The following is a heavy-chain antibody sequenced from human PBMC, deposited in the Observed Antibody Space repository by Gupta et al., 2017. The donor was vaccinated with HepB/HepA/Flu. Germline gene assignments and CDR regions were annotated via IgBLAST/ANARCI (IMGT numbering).Heavy chain of an antibody. CDR1: GYMFTSYY. Sequence: QVQLMQSGAEVKKPGASVQVSCKTSGYMFTSYYMNWVRQAPGEGLEWMGIINPSSGSTVYAQKFQGRVTMTRDTSTSTLYMELSSLTSEDTALYYCARDRDSATHFDYWGQGTLVTVSS. J-gene: IGHJ4*02. V-gene: IGHV1-46*01. CDR2: INPSSGST. CDR3: ARDRDSATHFDY. D-gene: IGHD4-11*01.